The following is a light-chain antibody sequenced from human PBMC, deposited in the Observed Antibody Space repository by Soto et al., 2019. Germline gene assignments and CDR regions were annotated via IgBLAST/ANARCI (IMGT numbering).Light chain of an antibody. CDR3: QQSYSTPLT. Sequence: IQMTQSPSSLSASVGDRVTITCRASENIFSYVNWYQQKSGHAPKLLIFGTSSLHSGVPSGFSGSGSGTDFTLTISSLQPEDFATYYCQQSYSTPLTFGGGTKVDIK. J-gene: IGKJ4*01. CDR2: GTS. CDR1: ENIFSY. V-gene: IGKV1-39*01.